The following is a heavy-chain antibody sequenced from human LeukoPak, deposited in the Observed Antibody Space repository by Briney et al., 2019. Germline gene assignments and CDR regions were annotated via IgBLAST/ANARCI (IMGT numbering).Heavy chain of an antibody. V-gene: IGHV3-33*01. CDR1: GFTSTSYG. CDR3: ARDRGSSGWYDAFDI. Sequence: PGRSLRLSCAVSGFTSTSYGMHWVRQAPGKGLERVAVIWYDGSNKYYADSVKGRFTISRDNSKNTLHLQMNSLRAEDTAVYYWARDRGSSGWYDAFDIWGQGTMVTVSS. D-gene: IGHD6-19*01. J-gene: IGHJ3*02. CDR2: IWYDGSNK.